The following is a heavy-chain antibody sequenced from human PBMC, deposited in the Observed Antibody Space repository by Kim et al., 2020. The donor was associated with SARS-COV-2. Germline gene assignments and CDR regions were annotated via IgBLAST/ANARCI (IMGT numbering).Heavy chain of an antibody. V-gene: IGHV3-30*18. CDR1: GFTFSSYG. Sequence: GGSLRLSCAASGFTFSSYGMHWVRQAPGKGLEWVAVISYDGSNKYYADSVKGRFTISRDNSKNTLYLQMNSLRAEDTAVYYCAKDSEQWLNYGMDVWGQGTTVTVSS. D-gene: IGHD6-19*01. J-gene: IGHJ6*02. CDR2: ISYDGSNK. CDR3: AKDSEQWLNYGMDV.